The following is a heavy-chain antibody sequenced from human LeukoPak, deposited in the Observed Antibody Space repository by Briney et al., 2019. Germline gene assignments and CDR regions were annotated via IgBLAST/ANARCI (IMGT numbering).Heavy chain of an antibody. D-gene: IGHD4-23*01. CDR1: GFTVSSYA. CDR3: ARSNGGNSGGTFWY. CDR2: ISSSGGST. J-gene: IGHJ4*02. V-gene: IGHV3-64*01. Sequence: GSLRLSCAASGFTVSSYAMHWVRQAPGKGLEYVSAISSSGGSTYYANSVKGRFTISRDNSKNTLYLQMGSLRAEDMAVYYCARSNGGNSGGTFWYWGQGTLVTVSS.